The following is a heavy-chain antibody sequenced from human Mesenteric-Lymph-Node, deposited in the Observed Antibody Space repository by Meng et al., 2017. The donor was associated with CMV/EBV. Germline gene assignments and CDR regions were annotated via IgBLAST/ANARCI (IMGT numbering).Heavy chain of an antibody. CDR3: GREGGDAFDY. D-gene: IGHD1-26*01. J-gene: IGHJ4*02. Sequence: ISGDSVSSISTAWNWIRQSPSRGLEWLGRTYYRSKWYNDYAVSVKSRISIKTDTSKNQFSLQLNSVTPEDTAVYYCGREGGDAFDYWGQGTLVTVSS. V-gene: IGHV6-1*01. CDR2: TYYRSKWYN. CDR1: GDSVSSISTA.